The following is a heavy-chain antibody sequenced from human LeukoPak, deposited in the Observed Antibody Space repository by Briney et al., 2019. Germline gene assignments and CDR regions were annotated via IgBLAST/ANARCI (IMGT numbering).Heavy chain of an antibody. V-gene: IGHV4-4*07. CDR3: ARDLGGYNYGYSFDY. Sequence: SETLSLTCTVSGGSISGYYWNWLRQPAGKGLEWIGRIYASGNINYNPSLKSRVTMSVDTSKNQFSLKLFSVTAADTAVYYCARDLGGYNYGYSFDYWGQGTLVTVSS. CDR2: IYASGNI. CDR1: GGSISGYY. J-gene: IGHJ4*02. D-gene: IGHD5-18*01.